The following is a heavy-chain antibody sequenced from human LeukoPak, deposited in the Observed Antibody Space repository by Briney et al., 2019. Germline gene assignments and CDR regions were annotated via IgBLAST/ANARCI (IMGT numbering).Heavy chain of an antibody. CDR1: GFTFSDYC. CDR3: AKGTGYCSSTSCPYYYYYYYMDV. V-gene: IGHV3-11*01. D-gene: IGHD2-2*01. J-gene: IGHJ6*03. Sequence: GGSLRLSCAASGFTFSDYCMSWIRQAPGKGLEWVSYISSSGSTIYYADSVKGRFTISRDNSKNTLYLQMNSLRAEDTAVYYCAKGTGYCSSTSCPYYYYYYYMDVWGKGTTVTVSS. CDR2: ISSSGSTI.